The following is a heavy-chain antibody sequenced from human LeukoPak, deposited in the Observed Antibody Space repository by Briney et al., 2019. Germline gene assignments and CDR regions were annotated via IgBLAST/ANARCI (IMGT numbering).Heavy chain of an antibody. Sequence: PGGSLRLSCAASGFTFSSYGMHWVRQAPGKGLEWVAVISYDGSNKYYADSVKGRFTISRDNSKNTLYLQMNSLRAEDTAVYYCAEDGHYDSSGYYGVFDYWGQGTLVTVSS. CDR2: ISYDGSNK. D-gene: IGHD3-22*01. CDR3: AEDGHYDSSGYYGVFDY. CDR1: GFTFSSYG. J-gene: IGHJ4*02. V-gene: IGHV3-30*18.